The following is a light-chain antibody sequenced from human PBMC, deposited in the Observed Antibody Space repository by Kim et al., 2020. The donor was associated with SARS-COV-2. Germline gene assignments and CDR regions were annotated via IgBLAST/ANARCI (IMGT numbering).Light chain of an antibody. CDR1: SGHSSYA. CDR3: QTWGTGSWV. J-gene: IGLJ3*02. CDR2: LNSDGSH. V-gene: IGLV4-69*01. Sequence: QLVLTQSPSASASLGASVKLTCTLSSGHSSYAIAWHQQQPEKGPRYLMKLNSDGSHNKGDGIPDRFSGSSSGAEHYLTISSLQSEDEADYYCQTWGTGSWVFGGGTQLTVL.